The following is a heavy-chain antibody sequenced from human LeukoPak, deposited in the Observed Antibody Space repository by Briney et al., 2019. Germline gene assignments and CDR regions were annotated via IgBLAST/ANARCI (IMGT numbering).Heavy chain of an antibody. CDR3: VTMIRGIAALDDY. D-gene: IGHD3-10*01. CDR2: MDYSGST. CDR1: GGSISSSNYY. V-gene: IGHV4-39*01. J-gene: IGHJ4*02. Sequence: SETLSLTRTVSGGSISSSNYYWGWIRQPPGKGLVWIGSMDYSGSTYYNPSLKSRVTISVDTSKNQFSLKLSSVTAADTAVYYCVTMIRGIAALDDYWGQGILVTVSS.